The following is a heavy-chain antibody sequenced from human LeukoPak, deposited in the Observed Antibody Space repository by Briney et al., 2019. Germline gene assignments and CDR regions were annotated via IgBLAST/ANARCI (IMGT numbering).Heavy chain of an antibody. D-gene: IGHD1-1*01. J-gene: IGHJ3*02. V-gene: IGHV3-7*01. CDR1: GFTLSRFW. CDR2: IKQDGSEK. Sequence: SGGSLRLSCAASGFTLSRFWMSWVRQAPGKGLEWVANIKQDGSEKYYVDSVKGRFTISRDNAKNSLYLQMNSLRAEDTAVYYCARDLERVTAFDIWGQGTMVTVSS. CDR3: ARDLERVTAFDI.